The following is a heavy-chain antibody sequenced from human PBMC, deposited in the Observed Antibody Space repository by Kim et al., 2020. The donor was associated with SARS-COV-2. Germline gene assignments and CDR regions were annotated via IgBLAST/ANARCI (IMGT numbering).Heavy chain of an antibody. CDR3: AKGSPPYYYGSGNSFDY. V-gene: IGHV3-9*01. CDR1: GFTFDDYA. Sequence: GGSLRLSCAASGFTFDDYAMHWVRQAPGKGLEWVSGISWNSGSIGYADSVKGRFTISRDNAKNSLYLQMNSLRAEDTALYYCAKGSPPYYYGSGNSFDY. CDR2: ISWNSGSI. J-gene: IGHJ4*01. D-gene: IGHD3-10*01.